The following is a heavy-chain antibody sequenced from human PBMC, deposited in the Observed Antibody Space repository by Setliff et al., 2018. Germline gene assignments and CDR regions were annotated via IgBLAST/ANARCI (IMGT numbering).Heavy chain of an antibody. CDR1: GGSISN. V-gene: IGHV4-59*01. J-gene: IGHJ4*02. Sequence: SETLSLTCTVSGGSISNWSWIRQPPGKRLEWIGYIYTSETTNYNPSLKSRVTISVDTSKNQFSLKLSSVTAADTAVYFCARGYYNFLSGYYTPYYFDYWGQGTLVTVSS. CDR2: IYTSETT. D-gene: IGHD3-3*01. CDR3: ARGYYNFLSGYYTPYYFDY.